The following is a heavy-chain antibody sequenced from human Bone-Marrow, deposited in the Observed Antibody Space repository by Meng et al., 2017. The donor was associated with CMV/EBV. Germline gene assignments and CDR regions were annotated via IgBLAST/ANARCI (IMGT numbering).Heavy chain of an antibody. J-gene: IGHJ6*02. D-gene: IGHD2/OR15-2a*01. Sequence: ASVKVSCKASGYTFTSYDINWVRQATGQGLEWMGWMNPNSGNTGYAQKFQGRVTMTRNTSISTAYMELSSLRSEDTAVYYCASGSTTLTYYYYYYGMDVWGQGTTVTVSS. V-gene: IGHV1-8*01. CDR1: GYTFTSYD. CDR3: ASGSTTLTYYYYYYGMDV. CDR2: MNPNSGNT.